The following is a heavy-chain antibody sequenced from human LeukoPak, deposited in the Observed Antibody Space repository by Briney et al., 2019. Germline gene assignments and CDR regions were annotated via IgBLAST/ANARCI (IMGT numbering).Heavy chain of an antibody. CDR1: SYSISSGSY. D-gene: IGHD4-17*01. J-gene: IGHJ4*02. CDR2: IFHSGNS. Sequence: SETLSLTCAVSSYSISSGSYWGWIRQSPGKGLEWVGSIFHSGNSYYNPSLKSRLTMSVDTSKNQFSLKLTSVAAADTALYYCARVTYVDDMLYQYFDYWGQGILVTVSS. CDR3: ARVTYVDDMLYQYFDY. V-gene: IGHV4-38-2*01.